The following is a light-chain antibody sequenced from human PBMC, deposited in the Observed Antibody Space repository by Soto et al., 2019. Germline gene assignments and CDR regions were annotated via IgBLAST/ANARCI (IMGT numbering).Light chain of an antibody. Sequence: EIVLTQSPGTLSLSLGERATLSCRASQSVDSNYLAWYQQKPGQAPRLLIYDVFIRATGIPDRFSGSGSGTEFTLTISRLEPEDFGVYHCQRYGTSPPTFGQGTTLEI. CDR1: QSVDSNY. J-gene: IGKJ2*01. V-gene: IGKV3-20*01. CDR2: DVF. CDR3: QRYGTSPPT.